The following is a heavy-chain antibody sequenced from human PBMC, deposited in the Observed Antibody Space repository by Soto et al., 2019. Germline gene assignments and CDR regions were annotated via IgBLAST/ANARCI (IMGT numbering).Heavy chain of an antibody. CDR2: ISNDGSNK. J-gene: IGHJ4*02. CDR1: GFTFSSYA. V-gene: IGHV3-30-3*01. Sequence: GGSLRLSCAASGFTFSSYAMHWVRQAPGKGLEWVAVISNDGSNKYYADSVKGRFTISRDNSKNTLYLQMNSLRAEDTAVYYCARDQNGFWSGYDFDYWGQGTLVTVSS. D-gene: IGHD3-3*01. CDR3: ARDQNGFWSGYDFDY.